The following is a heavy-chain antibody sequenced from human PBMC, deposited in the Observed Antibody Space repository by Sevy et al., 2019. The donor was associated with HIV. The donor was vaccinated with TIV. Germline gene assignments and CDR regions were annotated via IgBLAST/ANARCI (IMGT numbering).Heavy chain of an antibody. D-gene: IGHD3-16*01. J-gene: IGHJ6*02. CDR1: GYNFITYG. V-gene: IGHV1-18*01. Sequence: ASVKVSCKTSGYNFITYGISWVRQAPGQGLEWMGWISAYTGHTTYEQRLQDRVTMTTDTSTSTSWMELRSLRSDDTAVYYCARAVLQGAVIVITAYGMDVWGQGTTVTVSS. CDR2: ISAYTGHT. CDR3: ARAVLQGAVIVITAYGMDV.